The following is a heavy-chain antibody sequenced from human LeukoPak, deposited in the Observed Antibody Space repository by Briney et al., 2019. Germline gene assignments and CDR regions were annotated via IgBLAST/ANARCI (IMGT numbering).Heavy chain of an antibody. Sequence: GGSLRLSXTASGFTFGDYAMSWFRQAPGKGLEWVGFIRSKAYGGTTEYAAPVKGRFTISRDDSKSIAYLQMNSLKTEDTAVYYCTGGDYYDSSGGDYWGQGTLVTVSS. CDR3: TGGDYYDSSGGDY. D-gene: IGHD3-22*01. CDR2: IRSKAYGGTT. J-gene: IGHJ4*02. CDR1: GFTFGDYA. V-gene: IGHV3-49*03.